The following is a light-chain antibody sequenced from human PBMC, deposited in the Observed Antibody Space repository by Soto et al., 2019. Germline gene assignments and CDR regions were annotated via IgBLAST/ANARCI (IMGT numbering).Light chain of an antibody. V-gene: IGLV2-11*01. CDR2: DVS. CDR3: CSYAGSYTFV. J-gene: IGLJ2*01. CDR1: SSDVGGYNY. Sequence: QSVLTQPRSVSGSPGQSVTISCTGTSSDVGGYNYVSWYQQHRGKAPKLMIYDVSKRPSGVPDRFSGSKSGNTASLTISGLQAEDEADYYCCSYAGSYTFVFGGGTKLTVL.